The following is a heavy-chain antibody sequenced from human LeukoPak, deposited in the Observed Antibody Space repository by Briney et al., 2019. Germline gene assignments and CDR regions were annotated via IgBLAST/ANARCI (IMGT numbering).Heavy chain of an antibody. D-gene: IGHD1-26*01. CDR3: VGTNGGSYPYYFDY. V-gene: IGHV1-69*01. CDR1: GGTFRSYV. CDR2: IIPIFGTA. Sequence: SVKVSCKTSGGTFRSYVISWVRQAPGQGLEWMGGIIPIFGTANYAQKFQGRVTITADESTSTVYMELSSLRSEDTAVYYCVGTNGGSYPYYFDYWGQGTLVTVSS. J-gene: IGHJ4*02.